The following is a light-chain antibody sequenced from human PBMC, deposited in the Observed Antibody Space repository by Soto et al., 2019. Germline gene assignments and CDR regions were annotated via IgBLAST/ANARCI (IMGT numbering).Light chain of an antibody. Sequence: QSVLTQPPSASGTPGQRITISCSGSSSNIRSYTVNWYQQLPATAPKLLIHTNNQRPSGVPDRFSGSKSGTSASLAISGLQSEDEADYHCAAWDDSLNGWVLGGGTKLTVL. CDR3: AAWDDSLNGWV. CDR2: TNN. J-gene: IGLJ3*02. V-gene: IGLV1-44*01. CDR1: SSNIRSYT.